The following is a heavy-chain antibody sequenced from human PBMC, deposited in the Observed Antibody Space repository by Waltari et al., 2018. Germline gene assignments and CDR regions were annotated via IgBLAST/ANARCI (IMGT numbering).Heavy chain of an antibody. CDR3: ARDRGRGLYLDT. D-gene: IGHD2-15*01. CDR2: VRGDGRT. CDR1: GDSMGSADC. J-gene: IGHJ4*02. Sequence: QLQLQESGPGLVRPSGTLSLICAVSGDSMGSADCWSWVRQSPGTGLEGIGQVRGDGRTNYNPSFASRVIISLDTSTHHFALEVTSATAADTALYYCARDRGRGLYLDTWGQGILVTVAP. V-gene: IGHV4-4*02.